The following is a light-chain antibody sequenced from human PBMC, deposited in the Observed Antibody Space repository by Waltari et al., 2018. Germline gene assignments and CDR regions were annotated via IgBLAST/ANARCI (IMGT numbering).Light chain of an antibody. Sequence: EIVLTQSPGTLSLSPGERATLSCRASQSVSRTLAWYQQKPGQAPRLLIYGASTRATGIPERFSGGGSGTDFSLTISRLGPEDFAVYYCQHYVRLPATFGQGTKVEIK. CDR2: GAS. J-gene: IGKJ1*01. CDR3: QHYVRLPAT. V-gene: IGKV3-20*01. CDR1: QSVSRT.